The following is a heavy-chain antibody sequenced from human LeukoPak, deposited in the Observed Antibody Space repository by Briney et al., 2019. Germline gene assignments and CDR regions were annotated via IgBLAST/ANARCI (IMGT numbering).Heavy chain of an antibody. D-gene: IGHD6-6*01. CDR3: ARGGYSSSLPSLRYFDY. Sequence: ASVKVFCKASGYTFTSYYMHWVRQAPGQGLEWMGIINPSGGSTSYAQKFQGRVTMTRDTSTSTVYMELSSLRSEDTAVYYCARGGYSSSLPSLRYFDYWGQGTLVTVSS. CDR2: INPSGGST. J-gene: IGHJ4*02. V-gene: IGHV1-46*01. CDR1: GYTFTSYY.